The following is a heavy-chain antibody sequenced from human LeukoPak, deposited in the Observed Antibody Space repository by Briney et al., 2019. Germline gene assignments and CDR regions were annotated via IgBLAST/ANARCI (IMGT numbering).Heavy chain of an antibody. CDR2: ISYDGSNK. V-gene: IGHV3-30*18. Sequence: GGSLRLSCAASGFTFSSYGMHWVRQAPGKGLEWVAVISYDGSNKYYADSVKGRFTISRDNSKNTLYLQMNSLRAEDTAVYYRAKEFMVRGVPATDYWGQGTLVTVSS. CDR3: AKEFMVRGVPATDY. CDR1: GFTFSSYG. D-gene: IGHD3-10*01. J-gene: IGHJ4*02.